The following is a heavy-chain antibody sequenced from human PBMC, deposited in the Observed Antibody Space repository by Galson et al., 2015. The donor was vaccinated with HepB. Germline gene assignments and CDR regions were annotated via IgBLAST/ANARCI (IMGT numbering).Heavy chain of an antibody. CDR1: GYTFTSYY. J-gene: IGHJ3*02. V-gene: IGHV1-46*01. D-gene: IGHD3-3*01. CDR2: INPSGGST. Sequence: SVKVSCKASGYTFTSYYMHWVRQAPGQGLEWMGIINPSGGSTSYAQKFQGRVTMTRDTSTSTVYMELSSLRSEDTAVYYCAREGGTYYDFWSGSPAFDIWGQGTMVTVSS. CDR3: AREGGTYYDFWSGSPAFDI.